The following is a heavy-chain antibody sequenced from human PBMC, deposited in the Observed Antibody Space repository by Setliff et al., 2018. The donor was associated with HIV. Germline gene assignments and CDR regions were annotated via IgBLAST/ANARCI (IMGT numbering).Heavy chain of an antibody. CDR2: IIPITGTV. Sequence: ASVKVSCKASGGSFSAYRINWLRQAPGQGPEWMGKIIPITGTVTYAQNFQGRLTITADRFTSAVYMELSSLHSDDTAVYYCATDFVSGFLEWLTFDYWGQGTLVTVSS. J-gene: IGHJ4*02. CDR3: ATDFVSGFLEWLTFDY. CDR1: GGSFSAYR. V-gene: IGHV1-69*08. D-gene: IGHD3-3*01.